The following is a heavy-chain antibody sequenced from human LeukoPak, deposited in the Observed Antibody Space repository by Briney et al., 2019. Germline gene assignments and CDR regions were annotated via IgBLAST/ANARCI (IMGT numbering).Heavy chain of an antibody. V-gene: IGHV4-59*10. CDR3: ARVNTARFDY. J-gene: IGHJ4*02. CDR2: IYTSGST. CDR1: GGSFSGYY. Sequence: PSETLSLTCAVYGGSFSGYYWSWIRQPAGKGLEWIGRIYTSGSTNYNPSLKSRVTMSVDTSKNQFSLKLSSVTAADTAVYYCARVNTARFDYWGQGTLVTVSS. D-gene: IGHD5-18*01.